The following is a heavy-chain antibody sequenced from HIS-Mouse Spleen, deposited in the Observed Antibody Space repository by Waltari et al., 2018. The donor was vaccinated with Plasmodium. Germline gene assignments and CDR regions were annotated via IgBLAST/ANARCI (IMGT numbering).Heavy chain of an antibody. V-gene: IGHV4-31*03. CDR2: IYYSGST. D-gene: IGHD6-13*01. CDR3: ARSIAATVTFYFDY. J-gene: IGHJ4*02. CDR1: GGSISSGGYY. Sequence: QVQLQESGPGLVKPSQTLSLTCTVSGGSISSGGYYWSWIRQHPGKGLEWIGYIYYSGSTYYNPSLKSRVTISVDTSKNPFSLKLSSVTAADTAVYYCARSIAATVTFYFDYWGQGTLVTVSS.